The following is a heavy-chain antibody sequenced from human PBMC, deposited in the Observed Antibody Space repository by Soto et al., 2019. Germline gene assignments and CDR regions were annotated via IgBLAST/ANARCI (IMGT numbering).Heavy chain of an antibody. CDR3: ARSTEDTAMVGDAFDI. J-gene: IGHJ3*02. D-gene: IGHD5-18*01. CDR2: IYYSGST. V-gene: IGHV4-31*03. Sequence: QVQLQESGPGLVKPSQTLSLTCTVSGGSISSGGYYWSWIRQHPGKGLEWIGYIYYSGSTYYNRSLKSRVTISVDTSKNQFSLKLSSVTAADTAVYYCARSTEDTAMVGDAFDIWGQGTMVTVSS. CDR1: GGSISSGGYY.